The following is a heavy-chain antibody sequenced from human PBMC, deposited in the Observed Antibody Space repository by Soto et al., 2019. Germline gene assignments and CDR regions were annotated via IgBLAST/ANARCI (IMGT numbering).Heavy chain of an antibody. CDR1: GGSISSYY. CDR3: ARIDYSRQLAPYYYGMDV. J-gene: IGHJ6*02. Sequence: QVQLQESGPGLVKPSETLSLTCTVSGGSISSYYWSWIRQPAGKGLEWIGRIYTSGRTNYNPSLKSRGTMPVDTSENQFSLNLSSVTAADAAVYYCARIDYSRQLAPYYYGMDVWGQGTTVTVSS. D-gene: IGHD4-4*01. CDR2: IYTSGRT. V-gene: IGHV4-4*07.